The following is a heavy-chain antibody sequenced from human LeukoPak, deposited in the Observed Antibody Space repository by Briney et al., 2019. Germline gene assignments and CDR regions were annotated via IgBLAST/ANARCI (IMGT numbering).Heavy chain of an antibody. D-gene: IGHD4-23*01. CDR3: ARDDGGNFNDAFDI. CDR2: IQYDGSNK. J-gene: IGHJ3*02. CDR1: GFTFSSYG. V-gene: IGHV3-30*02. Sequence: GGSLRLSCAASGFTFSSYGMQWVRQAPGKGLEWVAFIQYDGSNKYYADSVKGRFTISRDNAKNSLYLQMNSLRAEDTAVYYCARDDGGNFNDAFDIWGQGTMVTVSS.